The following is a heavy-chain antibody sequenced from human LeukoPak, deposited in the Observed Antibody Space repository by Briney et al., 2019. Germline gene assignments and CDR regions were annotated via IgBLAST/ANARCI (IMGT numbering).Heavy chain of an antibody. J-gene: IGHJ4*02. D-gene: IGHD3-22*01. CDR1: GYTFTGYY. Sequence: ASVKVSCKTSGYTFTGYYMHWVRQAPGQGLEWMGWINPNSGGTNYAQKFQGRVTMTRDTSISTAYMELSRLRSEDTAVYCCARPEARLDSSGYYPFWGQGTLVTVSS. V-gene: IGHV1-2*02. CDR3: ARPEARLDSSGYYPF. CDR2: INPNSGGT.